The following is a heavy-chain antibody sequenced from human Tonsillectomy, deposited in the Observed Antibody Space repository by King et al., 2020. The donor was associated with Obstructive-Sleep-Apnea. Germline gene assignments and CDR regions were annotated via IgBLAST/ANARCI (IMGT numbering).Heavy chain of an antibody. CDR2: ISYDGSID. Sequence: VQLVESGGGVVQPGRSLRLSCAASGFTFSSYDMHWVRQAPGKGLEWVAVISYDGSIDYNADSVKGRFTISRDNSKNTLYLQMNSLRAEDTAVYYCASSPGSVRGVPLDWYFDLWGRGTLVTVSS. J-gene: IGHJ2*01. D-gene: IGHD3-10*01. CDR3: ASSPGSVRGVPLDWYFDL. V-gene: IGHV3-30*04. CDR1: GFTFSSYD.